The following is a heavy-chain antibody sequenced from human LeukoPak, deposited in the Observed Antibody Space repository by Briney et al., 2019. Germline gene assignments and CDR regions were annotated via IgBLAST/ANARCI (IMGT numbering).Heavy chain of an antibody. J-gene: IGHJ4*02. CDR1: GFTFSSYA. CDR3: ARVGDVYSYGFIAY. D-gene: IGHD5-18*01. CDR2: ISGSGGST. V-gene: IGHV3-23*01. Sequence: TGGSLRLSCAASGFTFSSYAMSWVRQAPGKGLEWVSAISGSGGSTYYADSVKGRFTISRDNSKNTLYLQMNSLRAEDTAVYYCARVGDVYSYGFIAYWGQGTLVTVSS.